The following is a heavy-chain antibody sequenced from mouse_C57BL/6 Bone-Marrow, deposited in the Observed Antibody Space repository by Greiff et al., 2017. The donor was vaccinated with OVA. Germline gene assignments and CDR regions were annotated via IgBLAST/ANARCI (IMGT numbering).Heavy chain of an antibody. Sequence: EVKLMESGGGLVKPGGSLKLSCAASGFTFSSYAMSWVRQTPEKRLEWVATISDGGSYTYYPDNVKGRFTISRDNAKNNLYLQMSHLKSEDTAMYYCANYDGYSWFAYWGQGTLVTVSA. CDR1: GFTFSSYA. J-gene: IGHJ3*01. D-gene: IGHD2-3*01. CDR3: ANYDGYSWFAY. CDR2: ISDGGSYT. V-gene: IGHV5-4*03.